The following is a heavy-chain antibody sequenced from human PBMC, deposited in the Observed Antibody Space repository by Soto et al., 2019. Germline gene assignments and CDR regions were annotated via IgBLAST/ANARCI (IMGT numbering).Heavy chain of an antibody. J-gene: IGHJ4*02. Sequence: EVQLLESGGGMVHPGGSLRLSCAASGFTFSSYAMSWVRQAPGKGLEWVSAISGSGGSTYYADSVKGRFTISRDNSKNTLYLQMNSLRAEDTAVYYCAKDILTGYYNFDYWGQGTLVTVSS. CDR1: GFTFSSYA. CDR3: AKDILTGYYNFDY. CDR2: ISGSGGST. V-gene: IGHV3-23*01. D-gene: IGHD3-9*01.